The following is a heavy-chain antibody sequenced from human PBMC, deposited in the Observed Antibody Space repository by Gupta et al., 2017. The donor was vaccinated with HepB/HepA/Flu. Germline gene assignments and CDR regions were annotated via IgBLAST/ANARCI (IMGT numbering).Heavy chain of an antibody. D-gene: IGHD2-21*01. CDR3: ARYSVRDTSYWYFDL. CDR2: IYYSGST. V-gene: IGHV4-59*08. CDR1: GGSISTYY. Sequence: QVQLQESGPGLVKPSATLSLTCIVSGGSISTYYWSWIRQPPGKGLEWIGYIYYSGSTNYNPSRKSRVTISVDTSKNQVSLKLSSVTAADTAVYYCARYSVRDTSYWYFDLGGRGTLVTVSS. J-gene: IGHJ2*01.